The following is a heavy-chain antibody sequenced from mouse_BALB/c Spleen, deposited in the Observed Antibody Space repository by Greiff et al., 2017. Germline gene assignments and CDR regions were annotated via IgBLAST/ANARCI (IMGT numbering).Heavy chain of an antibody. J-gene: IGHJ2*01. CDR1: GYAFTNYL. D-gene: IGHD3-1*01. Sequence: VQLQQSGAELVRPGTSVKVSCKASGYAFTNYLIEWVKQRPGQGLEWIGVINPGSGGTNYNEKFKGKATLTADKSSSTAYMQLSSLTSDDSAVYFCARRGSSGYYFDYWGQGTTLTVSS. V-gene: IGHV1-54*01. CDR3: ARRGSSGYYFDY. CDR2: INPGSGGT.